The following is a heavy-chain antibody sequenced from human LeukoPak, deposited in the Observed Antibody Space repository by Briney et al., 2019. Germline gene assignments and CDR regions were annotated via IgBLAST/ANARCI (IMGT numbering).Heavy chain of an antibody. Sequence: PSETLSLTCAVYGGSFSGYYWSWIRQPPGKGLEWIGEINHSGSTNYNPSLKSRVTISVDTSKNQFSLKLSSVTAADTAVYYCARRAIMITFGGVIVHNWFDPWGQGTLVTVSS. V-gene: IGHV4-34*01. CDR1: GGSFSGYY. CDR2: INHSGST. CDR3: ARRAIMITFGGVIVHNWFDP. D-gene: IGHD3-16*02. J-gene: IGHJ5*02.